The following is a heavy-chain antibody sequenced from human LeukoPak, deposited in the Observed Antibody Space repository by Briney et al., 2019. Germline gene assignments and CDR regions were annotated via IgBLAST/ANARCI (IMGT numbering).Heavy chain of an antibody. Sequence: GGSLRLSCAASGFTFSSYAMSWVRQAPGKGLEWVSANSGSGGSTYYADSAKGRFTISRDNSKNTLYLQMNSLRAEDTAVYYCAKTNPDTAMVARTLFWYWGQGTLVTVSS. CDR2: NSGSGGST. D-gene: IGHD5-18*01. J-gene: IGHJ4*02. CDR1: GFTFSSYA. CDR3: AKTNPDTAMVARTLFWY. V-gene: IGHV3-23*01.